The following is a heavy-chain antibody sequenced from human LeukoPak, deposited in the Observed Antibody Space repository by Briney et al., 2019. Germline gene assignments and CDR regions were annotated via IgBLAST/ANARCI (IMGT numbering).Heavy chain of an antibody. CDR2: IYSGGST. CDR1: GLTVSSKY. J-gene: IGHJ3*02. V-gene: IGHV3-53*01. CDR3: ARGGAYDAFDI. D-gene: IGHD1-26*01. Sequence: PGGSLRLSCAASGLTVSSKYMSWVRQAPGKGLEGVSVIYSGGSTYYVDSVKGRFTIPRDNSKNRLYLQMNSLRVEDTAMYYCARGGAYDAFDIWGQGTMVTVSS.